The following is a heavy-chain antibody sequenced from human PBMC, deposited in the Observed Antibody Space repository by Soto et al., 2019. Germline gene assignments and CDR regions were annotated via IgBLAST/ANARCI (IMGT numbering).Heavy chain of an antibody. CDR1: GFTFSTYW. V-gene: IGHV3-74*01. J-gene: IGHJ3*02. D-gene: IGHD2-8*01. CDR3: ARAKANSGAFVI. CDR2: IISDGSTT. Sequence: EVQLVESGGGLVQRGGSLRLSCAASGFTFSTYWMHWVRQAPGKGLVWVSRIISDGSTTNDADSVKGRFTTSRDNVENMLYLQMNSLRAEATAVYFCARAKANSGAFVISGQGTMVTVSS.